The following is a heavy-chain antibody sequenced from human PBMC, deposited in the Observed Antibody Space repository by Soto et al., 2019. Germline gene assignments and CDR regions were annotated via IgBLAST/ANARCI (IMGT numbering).Heavy chain of an antibody. CDR3: ARSRHIPYFDWRNELRT. J-gene: IGHJ3*01. Sequence: ASVKVSCKASGYTFTSYAMHWVRQAPGQRLEWMGWINAGNGNTKYSQKFQGRVTITRDTSASTAYMELSSLGSEDTAVYYCARSRHIPYFDWRNELRTWGQGTVVTVSS. CDR1: GYTFTSYA. D-gene: IGHD3-9*01. V-gene: IGHV1-3*01. CDR2: INAGNGNT.